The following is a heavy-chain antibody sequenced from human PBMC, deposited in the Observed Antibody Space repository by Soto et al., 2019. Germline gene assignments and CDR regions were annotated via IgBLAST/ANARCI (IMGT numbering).Heavy chain of an antibody. CDR2: INPNSGGT. CDR3: ARVGSSWYGRSAFDI. V-gene: IGHV1-2*04. CDR1: GYTFTGYY. Sequence: ASVKVSCKASGYTFTGYYMHWVRQAPGQGLEWMGWINPNSGGTNYAQKFQGWVTMTRDTSISTAYMELSRLRSDDTAVYYCARVGSSWYGRSAFDIWGQGTMVTVSS. J-gene: IGHJ3*02. D-gene: IGHD6-13*01.